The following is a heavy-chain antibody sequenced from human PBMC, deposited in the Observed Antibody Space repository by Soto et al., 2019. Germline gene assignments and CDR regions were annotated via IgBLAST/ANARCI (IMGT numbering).Heavy chain of an antibody. D-gene: IGHD1-1*01. CDR2: ISYDGSNK. V-gene: IGHV3-30-3*01. Sequence: PVLSLRLSCAASGFTFSSYAMRWVRQAPGKGLEWVAVISYDGSNKYYADSVKGRFTISRDNSKNTLYLQMNSLRAEDTAVYYCARDRLRYNWNDFPYYYYGMDVWGQGTTVTVSS. CDR1: GFTFSSYA. J-gene: IGHJ6*02. CDR3: ARDRLRYNWNDFPYYYYGMDV.